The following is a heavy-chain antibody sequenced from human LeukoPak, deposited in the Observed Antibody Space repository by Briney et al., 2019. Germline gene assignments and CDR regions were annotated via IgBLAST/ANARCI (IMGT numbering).Heavy chain of an antibody. V-gene: IGHV3-9*01. CDR3: AKGDLEGSCSY. CDR1: GFTFDDYA. D-gene: IGHD2-2*01. CDR2: ISWNSGSI. Sequence: PGRSLRLSCAASGFTFDDYAMHWVRQAPGQGLEWVSGISWNSGSIGYADSVKGRFTISTDNAKNSLYLQMNSLRAEDTALYYCAKGDLEGSCSYWGQGTLVTVSS. J-gene: IGHJ4*02.